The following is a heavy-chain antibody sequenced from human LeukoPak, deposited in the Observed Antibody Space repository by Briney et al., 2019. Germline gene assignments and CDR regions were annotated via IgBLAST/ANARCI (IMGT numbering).Heavy chain of an antibody. CDR2: IRNKANSYTT. D-gene: IGHD5-12*01. Sequence: GGSLRLSCAASGFTLSDHYMDWVRQAPGKGLEWVGRIRNKANSYTTEYAASVKGRFTISRDDSKNSLYLQMNSLKTEDTAVYYCARGEWLPYYYGMDVWGQGTTVTVSS. V-gene: IGHV3-72*01. CDR3: ARGEWLPYYYGMDV. CDR1: GFTLSDHY. J-gene: IGHJ6*02.